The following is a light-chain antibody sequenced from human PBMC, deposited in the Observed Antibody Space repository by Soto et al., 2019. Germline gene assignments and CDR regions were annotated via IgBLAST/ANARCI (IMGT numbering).Light chain of an antibody. V-gene: IGLV2-8*01. J-gene: IGLJ1*01. CDR1: SSDVGGYNY. CDR3: SSSAGSNIPYV. CDR2: EVT. Sequence: QSVLTQPPSASGSPGQSVTISCTGTSSDVGGYNYVSWYQQYPGKAPRLMIYEVTKRPSGVPDRFSGSKSGNTASLTVSGLQAEDEADYYCSSSAGSNIPYVFGTGTKVTVL.